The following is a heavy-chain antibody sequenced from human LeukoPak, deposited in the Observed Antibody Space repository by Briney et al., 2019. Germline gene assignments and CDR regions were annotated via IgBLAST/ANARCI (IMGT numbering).Heavy chain of an antibody. J-gene: IGHJ4*02. D-gene: IGHD5-12*01. CDR1: GYTFTSYG. V-gene: IGHV1-18*01. CDR3: ARDYGDIVATIWGNDY. CDR2: IRAYNGNT. Sequence: GASVKVSCKASGYTFTSYGISWVRQAPGQGLEWMGWIRAYNGNTNYAQKLQGRVTMTTDTSTSTAYMELRSLRSDDTAVYYCARDYGDIVATIWGNDYWGQGTLVTVSS.